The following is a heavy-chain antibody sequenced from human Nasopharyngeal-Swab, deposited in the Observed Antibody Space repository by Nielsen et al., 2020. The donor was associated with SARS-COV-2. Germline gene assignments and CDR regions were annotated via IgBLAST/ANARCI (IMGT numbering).Heavy chain of an antibody. Sequence: WRGQCSGQVWVWLARIDWDDDKFYSTSLKTRLTISKDTSKNQVVLTMTNMDPVDTATYYCARTSTLTTYSSGWNDAFDIWGQGTMVTVSS. J-gene: IGHJ3*02. CDR2: IDWDDDK. CDR3: ARTSTLTTYSSGWNDAFDI. D-gene: IGHD6-19*01. V-gene: IGHV2-70*04.